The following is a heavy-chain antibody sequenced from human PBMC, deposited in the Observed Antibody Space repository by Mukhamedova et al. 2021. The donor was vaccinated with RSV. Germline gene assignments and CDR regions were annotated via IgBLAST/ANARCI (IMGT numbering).Heavy chain of an antibody. CDR3: ASGSGYDYALYWYFDS. V-gene: IGHV4-39*01. D-gene: IGHD5-12*01. Sequence: PPGKGLEWIGTVSYTGRTYYNPSLKSRVTISVDTSKKQFSLRLNSVTVADTAVYYCASGSGYDYALYWYFDSWGQGTLVTVSS. J-gene: IGHJ4*02. CDR2: VSYTGRT.